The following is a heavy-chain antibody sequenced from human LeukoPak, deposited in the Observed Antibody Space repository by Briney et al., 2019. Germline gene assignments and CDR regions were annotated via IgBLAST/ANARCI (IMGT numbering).Heavy chain of an antibody. CDR1: GFTFSNYA. Sequence: GGSLRLSCAASGFTFSNYAMSWVRQAPGKGLEWVSAISGSGGSTYYADSVKGRFTISRDNSKNTLYLQMNSLRAEDTAVYYCAKDLVSGMVRGVTLDYWGQGTLVTVSS. CDR3: AKDLVSGMVRGVTLDY. V-gene: IGHV3-23*01. D-gene: IGHD3-10*01. J-gene: IGHJ4*02. CDR2: ISGSGGST.